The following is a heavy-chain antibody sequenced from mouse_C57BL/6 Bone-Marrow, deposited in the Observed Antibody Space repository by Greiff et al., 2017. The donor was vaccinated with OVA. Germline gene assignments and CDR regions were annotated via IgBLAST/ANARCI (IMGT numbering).Heavy chain of an antibody. CDR3: ARRGWGDYDRYFDV. V-gene: IGHV1-63*01. D-gene: IGHD2-4*01. Sequence: VQLQQSGAELVRPGPSVKMSCKASGYTFTNYWIGWAKQRPGHGLEWIGDIYPGGGYTNYNEKFKGKATLTADKSSSTAYMQFSSLTSEDSALYYCARRGWGDYDRYFDVWGTGTTVTVSS. CDR2: IYPGGGYT. J-gene: IGHJ1*03. CDR1: GYTFTNYW.